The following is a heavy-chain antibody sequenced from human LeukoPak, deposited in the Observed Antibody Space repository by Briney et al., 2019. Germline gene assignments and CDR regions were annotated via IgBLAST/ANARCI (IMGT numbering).Heavy chain of an antibody. CDR1: GFTFSNYN. V-gene: IGHV3-21*01. CDR2: ISSSSYI. Sequence: KSGGSLRLSCAASGFTFSNYNMNWVRQAPGKGLEWVSSISSSSYIYYADSVKGRFTISRDNAKNSLFLQMNSLRAEDTAVYYCARVFSSGWSAEYFQHWGQGTLVTVSS. CDR3: ARVFSSGWSAEYFQH. D-gene: IGHD6-19*01. J-gene: IGHJ1*01.